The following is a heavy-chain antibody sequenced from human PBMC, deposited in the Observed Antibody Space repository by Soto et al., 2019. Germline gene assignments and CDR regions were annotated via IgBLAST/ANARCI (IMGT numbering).Heavy chain of an antibody. CDR1: GYTFTSYG. D-gene: IGHD3-22*01. V-gene: IGHV1-18*01. CDR2: ISAYNGNT. CDR3: ARSPPYYYDSSYYLAY. J-gene: IGHJ4*02. Sequence: QVQLVQSGAEVKKPGASVKVSCKASGYTFTSYGISWVRQAPGQGLEWMGWISAYNGNTNYAQKLQGRVTMTTDTSTPTAYMGRRSLSSDDTAVYYCARSPPYYYDSSYYLAYSGQGTLVTVSS.